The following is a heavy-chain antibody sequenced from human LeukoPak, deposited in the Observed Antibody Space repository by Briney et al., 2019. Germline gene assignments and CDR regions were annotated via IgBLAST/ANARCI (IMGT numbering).Heavy chain of an antibody. D-gene: IGHD2-15*01. CDR2: IYYSGST. CDR3: TRTYCRGGSCHSDN. V-gene: IGHV4-59*08. CDR1: GGSNSGYY. Sequence: SETLSLTYTVSGGSNSGYYWSWIRQPPGKGLEWIGYIYYSGSTDSNPSLKSRVTISVDTSKNQFSLKLSSVTAADTAVYHCTRTYCRGGSCHSDNWGQGTLVTVSS. J-gene: IGHJ4*02.